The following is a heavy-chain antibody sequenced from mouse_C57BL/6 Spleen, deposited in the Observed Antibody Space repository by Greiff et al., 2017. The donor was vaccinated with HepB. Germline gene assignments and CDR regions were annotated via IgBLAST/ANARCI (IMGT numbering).Heavy chain of an antibody. CDR1: GYSITSGYY. CDR2: ISYDGSN. CDR3: ARWAYFDY. Sequence: EVQLQESGPGLVKPSLSLSLTCSVTGYSITSGYYWNWIRQFPGNKLEWMGYISYDGSNNYNPSLKNRISITRDTSKNQCFLKLNSVTTEDTATYYCARWAYFDYWGQGTTLTVSS. V-gene: IGHV3-6*01. J-gene: IGHJ2*01. D-gene: IGHD3-1*01.